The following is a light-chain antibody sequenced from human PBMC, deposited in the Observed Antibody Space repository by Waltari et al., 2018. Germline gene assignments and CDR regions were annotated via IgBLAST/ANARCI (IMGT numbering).Light chain of an antibody. V-gene: IGKV2-40*01. CDR3: MQHKALPLT. CDR1: QSLLYTDGYTY. CDR2: GGS. Sequence: DIVMTQTPLSLPVTPGEQASIYCRSSQSLLYTDGYTYLDWYLQKPGQSPQLLIYGGSNRASGVPDRFSGSGSGTDFTLKISKVEAEDVGVYYCMQHKALPLTFGGGTKVEIK. J-gene: IGKJ4*01.